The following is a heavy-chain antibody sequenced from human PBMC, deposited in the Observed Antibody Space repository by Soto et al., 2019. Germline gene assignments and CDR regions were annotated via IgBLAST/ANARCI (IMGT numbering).Heavy chain of an antibody. CDR3: AKEESGYYPYYYYMDV. Sequence: PGGSLRLSCAASGFTFSSYAMSWVRQAPGKGLEWVSAISGSGGSTYYADSVKGRFTISRDNSKNTLYLQMNSLRAEDTAVYYCAKEESGYYPYYYYMDVWGKGTTVTVSS. CDR2: ISGSGGST. D-gene: IGHD3-22*01. V-gene: IGHV3-23*01. J-gene: IGHJ6*03. CDR1: GFTFSSYA.